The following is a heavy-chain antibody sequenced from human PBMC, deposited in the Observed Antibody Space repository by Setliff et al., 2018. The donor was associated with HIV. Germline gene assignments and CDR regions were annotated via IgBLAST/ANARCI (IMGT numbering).Heavy chain of an antibody. J-gene: IGHJ4*02. CDR2: INTDGRTT. Sequence: GVLRLSCAASGFTLSNYWMHWVRQAPVKGLVWVSRINTDGRTTSYADSVQGRFTISRDNAKNTLYLQMNSLRAEDTALYYCARLGKHDAGIFDYWGQGTLVTVSS. CDR1: GFTLSNYW. D-gene: IGHD1-1*01. V-gene: IGHV3-74*01. CDR3: ARLGKHDAGIFDY.